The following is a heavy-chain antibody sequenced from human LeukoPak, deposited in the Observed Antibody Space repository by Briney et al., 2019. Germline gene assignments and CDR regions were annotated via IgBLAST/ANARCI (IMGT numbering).Heavy chain of an antibody. CDR1: GGSFSGYY. CDR3: AGAYSSGRSYFDY. CDR2: IYYSGST. Sequence: PSETLSLTCAVYGGSFSGYYWSWIRQPPGKGLEWIGYIYYSGSTNYNPSLKSRVTISVDTSKNQFSLKLSSVTAADTAVYYCAGAYSSGRSYFDYWGQGTLVTVSA. V-gene: IGHV4-59*12. J-gene: IGHJ4*02. D-gene: IGHD6-19*01.